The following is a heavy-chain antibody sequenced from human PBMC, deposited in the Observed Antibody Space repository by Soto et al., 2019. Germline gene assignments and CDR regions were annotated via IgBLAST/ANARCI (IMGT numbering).Heavy chain of an antibody. Sequence: SETLSLTCAVSGVSIHNSHSFWAWIRQPPGKGVEFIGSVYYSGGANYNPSLKSRVTISVDTSKNQLSLRVNSVTAADTAVYYCGRVVEGAARHTDFDSWGQGTLVTVSS. D-gene: IGHD2-15*01. CDR3: GRVVEGAARHTDFDS. CDR1: GVSIHNSHSF. CDR2: VYYSGGA. J-gene: IGHJ5*01. V-gene: IGHV4-39*01.